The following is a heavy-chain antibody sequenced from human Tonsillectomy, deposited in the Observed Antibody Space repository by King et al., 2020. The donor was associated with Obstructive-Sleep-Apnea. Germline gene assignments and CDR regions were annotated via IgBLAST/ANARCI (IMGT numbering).Heavy chain of an antibody. D-gene: IGHD3-22*01. CDR2: MNCDTGNT. V-gene: IGHV1-8*01. CDR1: GYTFTNYD. J-gene: IGHJ3*01. CDR3: TRRRVYDGRHNYYAHDACDL. Sequence: QLVQSGAEVKKPGASVKVSCKASGYTFTNYDINWVRQASGQGLEWMGWMNCDTGNTGYAQEFQGRVTMTRDTSVSTAYLELSTLTSEDTAVFFCTRRRVYDGRHNYYAHDACDLWGQGTMVSVSS.